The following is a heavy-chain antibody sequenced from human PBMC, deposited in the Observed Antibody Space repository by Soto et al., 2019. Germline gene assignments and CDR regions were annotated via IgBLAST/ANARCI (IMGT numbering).Heavy chain of an antibody. Sequence: GGSLRLSCTASGFTFGDYAINWVRQARGRGLEWVGLIRNQSYQETTEYAAAVKGRFTISRDTSNGIAYLQMNSLNIEDSAVYYCAKATYYYDSSGYFPFDSWGQGTLVTVSS. J-gene: IGHJ4*02. D-gene: IGHD3-22*01. V-gene: IGHV3-49*04. CDR1: GFTFGDYA. CDR2: IRNQSYQETT. CDR3: AKATYYYDSSGYFPFDS.